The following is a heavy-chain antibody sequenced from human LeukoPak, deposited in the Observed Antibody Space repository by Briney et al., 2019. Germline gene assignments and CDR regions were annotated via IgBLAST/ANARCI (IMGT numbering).Heavy chain of an antibody. D-gene: IGHD3-16*01. Sequence: GGSLRLSCSASGFSFSDYDMNWVRQAPGKGLEWVSAISGRSSHIYYGESVKGRFTISRDNAKNTLYLQMDSLGVEDTAVYYCGRAFPPLRTSSAGDLWGQGTLVIVSS. V-gene: IGHV3-21*01. CDR2: ISGRSSHI. CDR3: GRAFPPLRTSSAGDL. CDR1: GFSFSDYD. J-gene: IGHJ1*01.